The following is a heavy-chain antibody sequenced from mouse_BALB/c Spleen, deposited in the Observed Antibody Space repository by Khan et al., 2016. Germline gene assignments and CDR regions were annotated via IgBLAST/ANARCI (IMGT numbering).Heavy chain of an antibody. D-gene: IGHD2-4*01. V-gene: IGHV14-3*02. Sequence: VRLQQSGAELVKPGASVKLSCTASGFNIKDTYMHWVKQRPEQGLEWIGRIDPANGNTKYDPKFQGKATITADTSSNTAYLQRSSLTSEDTAVYYCATVYYDYDDAMDYWGQGTSVTVSS. J-gene: IGHJ4*01. CDR2: IDPANGNT. CDR3: ATVYYDYDDAMDY. CDR1: GFNIKDTY.